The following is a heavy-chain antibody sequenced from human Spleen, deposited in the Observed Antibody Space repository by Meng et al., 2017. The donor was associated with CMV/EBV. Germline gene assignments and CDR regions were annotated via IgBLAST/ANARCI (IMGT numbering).Heavy chain of an antibody. J-gene: IGHJ6*02. D-gene: IGHD2-2*01. V-gene: IGHV1-69*10. Sequence: SVKVSCKASGGTFSSYAISWVRQATGQGLEWMGGIIPILGIANYAQKFQGRVTITADKSTSTAYMELSSLRSEDTAVYYCARVPGGVVVVPAAPRSDYYYYGMDVWGQGTTVTVSS. CDR3: ARVPGGVVVVPAAPRSDYYYYGMDV. CDR2: IIPILGIA. CDR1: GGTFSSYA.